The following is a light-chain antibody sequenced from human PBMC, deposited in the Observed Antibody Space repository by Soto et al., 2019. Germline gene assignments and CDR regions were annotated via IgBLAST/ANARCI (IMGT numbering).Light chain of an antibody. CDR2: GAS. Sequence: EIVLTQSPGTLSLSPGERATLSCRASQSVDSNSLAWYQHKPGEAPRLLIYGASSRAPGISDRYSGRGPGTDFTLTINRLEPGDFAVYYCQQYATSPTFGGGTRLEIK. J-gene: IGKJ4*01. V-gene: IGKV3-20*01. CDR3: QQYATSPT. CDR1: QSVDSNS.